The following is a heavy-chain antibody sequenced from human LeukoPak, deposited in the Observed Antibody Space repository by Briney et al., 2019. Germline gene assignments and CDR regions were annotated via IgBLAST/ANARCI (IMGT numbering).Heavy chain of an antibody. D-gene: IGHD3-22*01. J-gene: IGHJ4*02. CDR1: GFTFTSYA. CDR3: SRGAKRGDSSGYRSFDY. CDR2: IDTSGAYT. V-gene: IGHV3-23*01. Sequence: PGGSLRLSCAASGFTFTSYAMSWVRQAPAKGLEWVSAIDTSGAYTYYADSVKGRFTISRDNSKNTLYLQMNSLRAEDAAVYYCSRGAKRGDSSGYRSFDYWGQGALVSVST.